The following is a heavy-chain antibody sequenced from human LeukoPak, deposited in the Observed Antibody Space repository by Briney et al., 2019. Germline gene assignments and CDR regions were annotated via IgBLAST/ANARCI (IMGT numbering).Heavy chain of an antibody. V-gene: IGHV3-30-3*02. CDR1: GFTFSSYA. J-gene: IGHJ5*02. D-gene: IGHD5-18*01. Sequence: PGRSLRLSCAASGFTFSSYAMHWVRQAPGKGLEWVAVISYDGSNKYYADSVKGRFTISRDNSKNTLYLQMNSLRAEDTAVYYCAKRGDSYGNNWFDPWGQGTLVTVSS. CDR3: AKRGDSYGNNWFDP. CDR2: ISYDGSNK.